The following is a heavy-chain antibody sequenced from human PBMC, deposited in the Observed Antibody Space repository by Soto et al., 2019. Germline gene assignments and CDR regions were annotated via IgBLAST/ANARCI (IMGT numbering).Heavy chain of an antibody. V-gene: IGHV2-5*02. J-gene: IGHJ6*02. CDR2: IYWDDDK. CDR3: VQSRCGGDCLQSYSSHSYYGLDV. CDR1: GFSLSTTGVG. Sequence: SGPTLVNPTQTLTLTCTFSGFSLSTTGVGVGRIRQPPGKALEWLALIYWDDDKRYNPSLNSRLTITKDTSKNQVVLAMTNMDPVDTATYYCVQSRCGGDCLQSYSSHSYYGLDVWGQGTTVTVSS. D-gene: IGHD2-21*02.